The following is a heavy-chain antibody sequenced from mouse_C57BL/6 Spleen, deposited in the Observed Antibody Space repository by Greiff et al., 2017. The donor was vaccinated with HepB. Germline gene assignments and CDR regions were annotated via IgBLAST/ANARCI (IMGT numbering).Heavy chain of an antibody. V-gene: IGHV1-18*01. CDR1: GYTFTDYN. Sequence: EVKLQESGPELVKPGASVKIPCKASGYTFTDYNMDWVKQSHGKSLEWIGDINPNNGGTNYNQKFKGKATLTVDKSSSTAYMELRSLTSEDTAVYYCASRSNGDYAMGYWGQGTSVTVSS. J-gene: IGHJ4*01. CDR3: ASRSNGDYAMGY. D-gene: IGHD2-5*01. CDR2: INPNNGGT.